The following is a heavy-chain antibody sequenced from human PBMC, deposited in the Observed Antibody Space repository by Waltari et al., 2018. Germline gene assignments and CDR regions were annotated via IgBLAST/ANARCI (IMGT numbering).Heavy chain of an antibody. V-gene: IGHV4-30-4*08. Sequence: QVQLQESGPGLVKPSQTLSLTCTVSGGSISSGDYYRSWIRQPPGKGLEWIGYIYYSGSTDYNPSLKSRVTISVDTSKNQFSLKLSSVTAADTAVYYCARDYEGMVQVWGQGTLVTVSS. CDR1: GGSISSGDYY. CDR3: ARDYEGMVQV. D-gene: IGHD3-10*01. J-gene: IGHJ4*02. CDR2: IYYSGST.